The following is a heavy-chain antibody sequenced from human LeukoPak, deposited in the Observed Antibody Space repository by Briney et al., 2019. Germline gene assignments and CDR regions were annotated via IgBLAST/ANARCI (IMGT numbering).Heavy chain of an antibody. Sequence: PSETLSLTCTFSGGSISSYYWSWIRQPPGKGLEWVGYIYYSGDTDYNPSLKSRVSISVDTSKNQFSLNLRSVTAADTAVYYCARHYGSSFYWYFDLWGRGTLVTVSS. J-gene: IGHJ2*01. CDR2: IYYSGDT. V-gene: IGHV4-59*08. CDR1: GGSISSYY. D-gene: IGHD3-10*01. CDR3: ARHYGSSFYWYFDL.